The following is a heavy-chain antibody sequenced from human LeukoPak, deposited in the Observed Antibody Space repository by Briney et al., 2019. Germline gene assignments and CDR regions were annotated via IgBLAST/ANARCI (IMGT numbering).Heavy chain of an antibody. CDR3: ASDGTTLTKTAFDS. D-gene: IGHD4-17*01. V-gene: IGHV3-66*01. CDR2: IFGGGST. Sequence: GGSLRLSCAASGFSIRNNYMTWVRQAPGKGLEWVSIIFGGGSTYYADSVKGRFTISRDNSKNTLYLQMNSLIGDDTAVYYCASDGTTLTKTAFDSWGQGTLVTVSS. J-gene: IGHJ4*02. CDR1: GFSIRNNY.